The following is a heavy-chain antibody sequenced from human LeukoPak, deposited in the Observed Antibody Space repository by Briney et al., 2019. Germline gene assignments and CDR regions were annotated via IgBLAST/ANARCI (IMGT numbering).Heavy chain of an antibody. D-gene: IGHD3-3*01. Sequence: SETLSLTCTVSGGSISIGDYYWSRIPQAPGKGMGWIGYIYCSGSTYYYPSVKSRVTISGDKSKNQFYLKLSSVTAADTAVYYCARVRVTISIDPWGQGTLVTVSS. V-gene: IGHV4-30-4*08. CDR2: IYCSGST. J-gene: IGHJ5*02. CDR1: GGSISIGDYY. CDR3: ARVRVTISIDP.